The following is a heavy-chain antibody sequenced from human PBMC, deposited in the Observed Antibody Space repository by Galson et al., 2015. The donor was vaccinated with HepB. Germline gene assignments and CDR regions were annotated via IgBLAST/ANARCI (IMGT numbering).Heavy chain of an antibody. CDR3: ARDEYYYGSGSYWSYYYYYGMDV. J-gene: IGHJ6*02. V-gene: IGHV3-30*04. CDR1: GFTFKSYA. D-gene: IGHD3-10*01. Sequence: SLRLSCAASGFTFKSYAMHWVRQAPGKGLEWVAVISYDGSNKYYADSVKGRFTISRDNSKNTLYLQMNSLRAEDTAVYYCARDEYYYGSGSYWSYYYYYGMDVWGQGTTVTVSS. CDR2: ISYDGSNK.